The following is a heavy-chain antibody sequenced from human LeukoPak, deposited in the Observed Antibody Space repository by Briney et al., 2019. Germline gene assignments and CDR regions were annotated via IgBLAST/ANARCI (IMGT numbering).Heavy chain of an antibody. Sequence: GGSLRLSCAASGFTFSSYWMHWVRQAPGKGLVWVSRINSDESDTNYADSVKGRFTISRDNARNTVYLQMNSLRAEDTAVYYCARGWVPSDITLKWGQGTVVTVSS. J-gene: IGHJ3*01. V-gene: IGHV3-74*01. CDR3: ARGWVPSDITLK. CDR2: INSDESDT. CDR1: GFTFSSYW. D-gene: IGHD3-22*01.